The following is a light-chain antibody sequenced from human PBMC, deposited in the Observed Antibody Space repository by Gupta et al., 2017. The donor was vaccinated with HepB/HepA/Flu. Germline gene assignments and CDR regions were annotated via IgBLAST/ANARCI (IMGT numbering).Light chain of an antibody. Sequence: IVLTQSPATLSVSPGERATLSCRASQSVSSYLAWYQQKPGQAPRLLIYDASNRATGIPARFSGSGPGTDFTLTISSLEPEDFAIYYCQQRSNWPWTFGQGTKVEIK. V-gene: IGKV3-11*01. CDR2: DAS. CDR3: QQRSNWPWT. J-gene: IGKJ1*01. CDR1: QSVSSY.